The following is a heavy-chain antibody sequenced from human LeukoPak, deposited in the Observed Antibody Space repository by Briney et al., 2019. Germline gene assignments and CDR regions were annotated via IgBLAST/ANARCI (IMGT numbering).Heavy chain of an antibody. J-gene: IGHJ4*02. V-gene: IGHV1-18*01. D-gene: IGHD2-2*01. Sequence: ASVTVCFKAAAYTLTSYGYSWKRQAPGQGLEWMGWISAYNGNTNYAQKLQGRVTMTTDTSTSTAYMELRSPRSDDTAVYYCARVYCGSTRFYVTLDYWGQGTLVTVSS. CDR3: ARVYCGSTRFYVTLDY. CDR1: AYTLTSYG. CDR2: ISAYNGNT.